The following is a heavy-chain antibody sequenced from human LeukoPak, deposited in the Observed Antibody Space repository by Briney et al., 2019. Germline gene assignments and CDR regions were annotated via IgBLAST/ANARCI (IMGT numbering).Heavy chain of an antibody. D-gene: IGHD5-12*01. CDR2: INPNSGGT. CDR1: GYTFTGYY. Sequence: GASVKVSFKASGYTFTGYYMHWVRQAPGQGLEWMGWINPNSGGTNYAQNFQGRVTMSRDTSISTAYMELSRLTSDDTAVYYCGRRGYDALDYWGQGTLVTVSS. CDR3: GRRGYDALDY. J-gene: IGHJ4*02. V-gene: IGHV1-2*02.